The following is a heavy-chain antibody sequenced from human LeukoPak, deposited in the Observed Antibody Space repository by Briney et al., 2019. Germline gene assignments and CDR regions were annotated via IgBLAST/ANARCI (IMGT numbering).Heavy chain of an antibody. J-gene: IGHJ4*02. CDR1: GFTFSSYG. CDR2: IWYDGSNK. D-gene: IGHD2-2*01. V-gene: IGHV3-33*01. Sequence: GGSLRLSCAASGFTFSSYGMHWVRQAPGKGLEWVAVIWYDGSNKYYADSVKGRFTISRDNSKNTLYLQMSSLRAEDTAVYYCARESLRIRCCSSTSCYPDYWGQGTLVTVSS. CDR3: ARESLRIRCCSSTSCYPDY.